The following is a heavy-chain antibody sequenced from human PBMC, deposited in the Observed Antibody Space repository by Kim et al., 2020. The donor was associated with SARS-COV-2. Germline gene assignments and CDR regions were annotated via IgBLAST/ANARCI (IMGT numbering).Heavy chain of an antibody. Sequence: SETLSLTCAVYGGSFSGYYWSWIRQPPGKGLEWIGEINHSGSTNYNPSLKSRVTISVDTSKNQFSLKLSSVTAADTAVYYCARGVLLWFGEFDYWGQGTL. CDR1: GGSFSGYY. CDR3: ARGVLLWFGEFDY. D-gene: IGHD3-10*01. V-gene: IGHV4-34*01. J-gene: IGHJ4*02. CDR2: INHSGST.